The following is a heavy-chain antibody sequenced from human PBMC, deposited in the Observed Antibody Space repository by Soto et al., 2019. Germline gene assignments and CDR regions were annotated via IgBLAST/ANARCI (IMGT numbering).Heavy chain of an antibody. D-gene: IGHD3-22*01. V-gene: IGHV3-21*01. Sequence: GGSLRLSCAVSGFALSSYSIALVRQAPGKGLGWVSFTFNYAGRLYYADSVKGRFAISRDDAKNSVYLQMNSLRAEDTAVYYCARDYYKYYDSSGYYRSPAYWGQGTLVTVSS. CDR2: TFNYAGRL. CDR1: GFALSSYS. CDR3: ARDYYKYYDSSGYYRSPAY. J-gene: IGHJ4*02.